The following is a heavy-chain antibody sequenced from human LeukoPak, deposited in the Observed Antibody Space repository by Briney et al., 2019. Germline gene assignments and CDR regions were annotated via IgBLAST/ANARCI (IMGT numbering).Heavy chain of an antibody. CDR3: ANDMDTAMPRDY. CDR2: ISGDGGST. Sequence: GSLRLSCAASGFTFDDYAMHWVRQAPGKGLEWVSLISGDGGSTYYADSVKGRFTISRDNSKNSLYLQMNSLRTEDTALYYCANDMDTAMPRDYWGQGTLVTVSS. CDR1: GFTFDDYA. J-gene: IGHJ4*02. V-gene: IGHV3-43*02. D-gene: IGHD5-18*01.